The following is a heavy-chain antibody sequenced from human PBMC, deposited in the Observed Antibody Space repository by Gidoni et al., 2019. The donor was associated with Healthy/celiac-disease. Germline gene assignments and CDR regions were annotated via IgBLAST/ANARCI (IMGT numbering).Heavy chain of an antibody. CDR1: GGSLSSSSYY. Sequence: QLQLHESAPGLVKPSETLSLTCTVAGGSLSSSSYYWGWLRQPPGKGLEWIGSSYYGGSTYCNPSLKNRDTICVDTSKNQFHLKMSSVAAADTAVYYCESFISGYCSSTSCYTRGYFEYWGQGNLGNVSS. D-gene: IGHD2-2*02. V-gene: IGHV4-39*01. CDR2: SYYGGST. J-gene: IGHJ4*02. CDR3: ESFISGYCSSTSCYTRGYFEY.